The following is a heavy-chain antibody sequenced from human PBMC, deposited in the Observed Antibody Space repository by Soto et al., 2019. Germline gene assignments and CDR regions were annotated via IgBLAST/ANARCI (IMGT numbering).Heavy chain of an antibody. CDR3: ANDSRRFDY. CDR1: GFTFSSYW. CDR2: IRETESKK. D-gene: IGHD1-1*01. V-gene: IGHV3-7*03. Sequence: PGGSLRLSCAASGFTFSSYWMSWVRQAPGKGLEWVANIRETESKKYYVDSVKGRFTISRDNSKNTLYLQMNSLRAEDTAVYYCANDSRRFDYWGQGTVVTVSS. J-gene: IGHJ4*02.